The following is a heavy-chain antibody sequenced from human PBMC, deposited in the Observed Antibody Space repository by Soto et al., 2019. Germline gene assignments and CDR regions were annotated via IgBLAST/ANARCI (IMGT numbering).Heavy chain of an antibody. CDR3: AKDRAFNYFYGMDV. D-gene: IGHD3-10*01. CDR1: GLTFVNYA. Sequence: GRSLRLSCRSSGLTFVNYAMNWVRQVPGRGLEWVAGVNTNGRSTYYADSVRGRFTISRDNSKITVYLQMNSLRAEDTAIYYCAKDRAFNYFYGMDVWGQGTTVTVSS. J-gene: IGHJ6*02. CDR2: VNTNGRST. V-gene: IGHV3-23*01.